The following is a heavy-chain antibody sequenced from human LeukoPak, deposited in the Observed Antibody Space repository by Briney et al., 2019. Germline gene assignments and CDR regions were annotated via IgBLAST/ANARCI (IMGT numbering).Heavy chain of an antibody. Sequence: SQTLSLTCTASGGSISSGHYYWRWIPQPPGKGLEWIVYIYYSGSTYYNPSLKSLVTISVISSKNQFSLKLSSVTAVDTAVYYCAREVLVFGVVIVAFDIWSQGTMVSVS. J-gene: IGHJ3*02. V-gene: IGHV4-30-4*01. CDR2: IYYSGST. CDR1: GGSISSGHYY. D-gene: IGHD3-3*01. CDR3: AREVLVFGVVIVAFDI.